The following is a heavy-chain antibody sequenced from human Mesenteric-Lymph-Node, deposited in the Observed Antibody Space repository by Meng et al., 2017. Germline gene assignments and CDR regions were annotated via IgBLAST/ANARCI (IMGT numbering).Heavy chain of an antibody. CDR3: ARALTGFGELDFDY. V-gene: IGHV1-2*02. CDR2: INPNSGGT. Sequence: ASVKVSCKASGYTFTSYDINWVRQATGQGLEWMGWINPNSGGTNYAQKFQGRVTMTRDTSISTAYMELSRLRSDDTAVYYCARALTGFGELDFDYWGQGTLVTVSS. D-gene: IGHD3-10*01. CDR1: GYTFTSYD. J-gene: IGHJ4*02.